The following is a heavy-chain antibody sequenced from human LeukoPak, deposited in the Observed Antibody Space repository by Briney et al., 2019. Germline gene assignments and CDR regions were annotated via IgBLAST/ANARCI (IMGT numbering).Heavy chain of an antibody. Sequence: SVKVSCKASGGTFNSYVISWVRQAPGQGLEWMGGIIPIFGTANYAQKFQGRVTMTRDTSTSTVYMELSSLRSEDTAVYYCARDYARGSSGWYFDYWGQGTLVTVSS. D-gene: IGHD6-19*01. CDR1: GGTFNSYV. J-gene: IGHJ4*02. CDR3: ARDYARGSSGWYFDY. V-gene: IGHV1-69*05. CDR2: IIPIFGTA.